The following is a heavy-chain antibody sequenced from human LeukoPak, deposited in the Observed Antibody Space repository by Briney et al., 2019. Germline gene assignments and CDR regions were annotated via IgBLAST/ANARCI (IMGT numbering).Heavy chain of an antibody. CDR3: ARDRNYGDTFHI. V-gene: IGHV4-30-2*01. CDR2: IYHSGST. J-gene: IGHJ3*02. D-gene: IGHD1-7*01. Sequence: PSETLSLTCAVSGGSISSGGYSWSWIRQPPGKGLEWIGYIYHSGSTYYNPSLKSRVTISVDRSKNQFSLKLSSVTAADTAVYYCARDRNYGDTFHIWGHGTMVTVSS. CDR1: GGSISSGGYS.